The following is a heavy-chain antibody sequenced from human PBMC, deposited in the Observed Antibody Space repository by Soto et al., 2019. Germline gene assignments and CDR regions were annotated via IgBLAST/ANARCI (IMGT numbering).Heavy chain of an antibody. V-gene: IGHV3-23*01. Sequence: EVQLLESGGGLVQPGGSLRLSCTASGFTFSSYAMNWVRQAPGKGLEWVSLISGSGASTYYADSVKGRFTISRDNSKNPLYLQMNSLGAEDTAIYYCAKVFFGEQLGFDYWGQGTLVTVSS. CDR3: AKVFFGEQLGFDY. CDR2: ISGSGAST. CDR1: GFTFSSYA. J-gene: IGHJ4*02. D-gene: IGHD1-1*01.